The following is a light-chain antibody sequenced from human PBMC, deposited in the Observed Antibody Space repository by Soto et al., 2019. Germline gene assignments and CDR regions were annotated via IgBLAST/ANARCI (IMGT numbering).Light chain of an antibody. CDR3: QQYGSSPRPIT. Sequence: EIVLTQSPGTLSLSPGERATLSCRASQSVSVYLAWYQQKPGQAPRLLIYDASTRATDVPDRFSGSGSGTDFTLTISRLEPEDFAVYYCQQYGSSPRPITFGQGTRLEIK. J-gene: IGKJ5*01. CDR1: QSVSVY. V-gene: IGKV3-20*01. CDR2: DAS.